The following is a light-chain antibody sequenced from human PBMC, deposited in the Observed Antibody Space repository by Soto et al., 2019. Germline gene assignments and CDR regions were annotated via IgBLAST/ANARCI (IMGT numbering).Light chain of an antibody. CDR1: NSNIGSNV. V-gene: IGLV1-44*01. CDR3: AARDDSLNGPV. J-gene: IGLJ2*01. Sequence: QPVLTQPPSASGTPGQRVTISCSGSNSNIGSNVVNWYQQLPGTAPKLLIYSNDQRPSGVPDRFSGSKSGTSASLAISGLQSDDEADYYCAARDDSLNGPVFGGGTQLTVL. CDR2: SND.